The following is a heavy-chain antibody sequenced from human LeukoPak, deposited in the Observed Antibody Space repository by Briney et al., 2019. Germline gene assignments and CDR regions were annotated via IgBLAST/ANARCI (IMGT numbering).Heavy chain of an antibody. V-gene: IGHV4-61*01. Sequence: SETLSLSCAVSGVAVTSGNYYWSWLRQPPGTGLEGSGHIYYTGSTSYNPSLMSRVTMSVGAPKNQLSLKVRSVTAADTAVYYCAREEVTSAWFPSDFWGQGALVTVSS. CDR2: IYYTGST. D-gene: IGHD6-19*01. CDR1: GVAVTSGNYY. J-gene: IGHJ4*02. CDR3: AREEVTSAWFPSDF.